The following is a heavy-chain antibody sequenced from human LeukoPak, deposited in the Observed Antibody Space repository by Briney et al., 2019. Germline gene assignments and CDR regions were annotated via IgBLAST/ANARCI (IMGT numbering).Heavy chain of an antibody. CDR3: AKRGVVIRVILVGFHREAYYFDS. V-gene: IGHV3-23*01. D-gene: IGHD3-22*01. Sequence: AGGSLRLSCAVSGITLSNYGMSWVRQAPGKGLEWVAGISGSGGTTNHADSVKGRFTISRDNPKNTLYMQMNSLRAEDTAVYFCAKRGVVIRVILVGFHREAYYFDSWGQGALVTVSS. CDR2: ISGSGGTT. J-gene: IGHJ4*02. CDR1: GITLSNYG.